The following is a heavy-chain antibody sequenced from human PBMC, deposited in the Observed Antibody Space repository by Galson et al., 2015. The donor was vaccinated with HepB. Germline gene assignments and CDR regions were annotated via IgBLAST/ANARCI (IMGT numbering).Heavy chain of an antibody. CDR2: ISYDGSNK. CDR3: ARDLTDIVVVPAAPYYYGMDV. J-gene: IGHJ6*02. V-gene: IGHV3-30-3*01. CDR1: GFTFSSYA. D-gene: IGHD2-2*01. Sequence: SLRLSCAASGFTFSSYAMHWVRQAPGKGLEWVAVISYDGSNKYYADSVEGRFTISRDNSKNTLYLQMNSLRAEDTAVYYCARDLTDIVVVPAAPYYYGMDVWGQGTTVTVSS.